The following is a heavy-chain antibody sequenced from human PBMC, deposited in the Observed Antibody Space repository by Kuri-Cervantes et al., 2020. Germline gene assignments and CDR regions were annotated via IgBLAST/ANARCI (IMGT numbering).Heavy chain of an antibody. CDR3: ARAHIVVVTHDAFDI. Sequence: SQTLSLTCAVYGGSFSGYYWSWIRQPPGKGLEWIGEINHSGSTDYNPSLKSRVTISVDTSKNQFSLKLSSVTAADTAVCYCARAHIVVVTHDAFDIWGQGTMVTVSS. V-gene: IGHV4-34*01. CDR1: GGSFSGYY. D-gene: IGHD2-21*02. J-gene: IGHJ3*02. CDR2: INHSGST.